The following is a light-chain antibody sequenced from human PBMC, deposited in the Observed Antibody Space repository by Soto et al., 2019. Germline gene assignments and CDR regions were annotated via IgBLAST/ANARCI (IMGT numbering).Light chain of an antibody. CDR1: QSVSSTS. Sequence: EIVLTQSPGTLSFSPGERATLSCRASQSVSSTSLAWYQQKPGQAPRLLIYGASNRATGIPDRFSGSGSGTDFTLTISRLEPEDFVVYYCQQYDGSPPWTFGLGTKVEFK. V-gene: IGKV3-20*01. CDR3: QQYDGSPPWT. J-gene: IGKJ1*01. CDR2: GAS.